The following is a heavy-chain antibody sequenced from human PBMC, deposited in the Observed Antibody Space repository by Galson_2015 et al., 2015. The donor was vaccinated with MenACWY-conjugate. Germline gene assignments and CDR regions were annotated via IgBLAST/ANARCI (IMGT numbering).Heavy chain of an antibody. CDR2: INNDGSDT. Sequence: SLRLSCAASGFTFSSYWMHWVRQAPGKGLLWVSRINNDGSDTSYADSVKGRFTISRDNAKNTPYLQMNSLRAEVTAVYYCARDNSAGPDLFDYWGQGTLVTVSS. D-gene: IGHD4-23*01. V-gene: IGHV3-74*01. CDR1: GFTFSSYW. J-gene: IGHJ4*02. CDR3: ARDNSAGPDLFDY.